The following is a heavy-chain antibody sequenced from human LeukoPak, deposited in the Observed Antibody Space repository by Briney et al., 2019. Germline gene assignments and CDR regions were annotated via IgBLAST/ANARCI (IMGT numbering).Heavy chain of an antibody. Sequence: GGSLRLSCAASGFTFSDYYMSWIRQAPGKGLEWVSYISSSSSYTNYADSVKGRFTISRDNAKNSLYLQMNSLRAEDTAVYYCARDNRNYGDRSFDYWGQGTLVTVSS. CDR3: ARDNRNYGDRSFDY. CDR2: ISSSSSYT. V-gene: IGHV3-11*06. J-gene: IGHJ4*02. CDR1: GFTFSDYY. D-gene: IGHD4-17*01.